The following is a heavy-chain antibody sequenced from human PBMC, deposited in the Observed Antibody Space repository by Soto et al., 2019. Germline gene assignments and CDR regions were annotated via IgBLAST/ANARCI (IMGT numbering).Heavy chain of an antibody. CDR1: GYTFTSYD. V-gene: IGHV1-8*01. CDR2: MNPNSGNT. D-gene: IGHD2-2*01. CDR3: ARGPAAVPAAMSTRYYYTTTWTS. J-gene: IGHJ6*03. Sequence: GASVKVSCKASGYTFTSYDINWVRQATGQGLEWMGWMNPNSGNTGYAQKFQGRVTMTRNASISTAYMELSSLRSEDTAVYYCARGPAAVPAAMSTRYYYTTTWTSGAKGPRSPSP.